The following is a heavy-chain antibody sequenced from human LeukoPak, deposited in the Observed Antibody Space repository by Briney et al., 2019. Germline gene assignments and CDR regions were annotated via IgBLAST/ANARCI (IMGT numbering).Heavy chain of an antibody. CDR2: IYYSGST. CDR3: ARGPLTSWFDP. Sequence: SETLSLTCTVSGGSISSSSYYWGWIRQPPGKGLEWIGSIYYSGSTYYNPSLKSRVTISVDTSKNQFSLKLSSVTAADTAVYYCARGPLTSWFDPWGQGTLVTVSS. D-gene: IGHD1-1*01. V-gene: IGHV4-39*01. J-gene: IGHJ5*02. CDR1: GGSISSSSYY.